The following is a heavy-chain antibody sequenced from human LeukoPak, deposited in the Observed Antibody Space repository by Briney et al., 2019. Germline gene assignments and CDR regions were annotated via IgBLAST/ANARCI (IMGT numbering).Heavy chain of an antibody. CDR2: IWYDGSNK. Sequence: GGSLRLSCAASGFTFSSYGMHWVRQAPGKGLEWVAVIWYDGSNKYYADSVKGRFTISRDNSKNTLYLQMNSLRAEDTAVYYCARGREVRGVTYYYYGMDVWGQGTTVTVSS. CDR1: GFTFSSYG. J-gene: IGHJ6*02. V-gene: IGHV3-33*01. D-gene: IGHD3-10*01. CDR3: ARGREVRGVTYYYYGMDV.